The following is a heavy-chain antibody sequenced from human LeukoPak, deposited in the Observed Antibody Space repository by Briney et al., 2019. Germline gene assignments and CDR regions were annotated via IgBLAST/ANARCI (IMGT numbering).Heavy chain of an antibody. CDR3: TRVQAGRAGLMDV. CDR2: ITGSGGST. Sequence: GGSLRLSCAASGFTFNTYAMTWVRRAPGKGLEWVSAITGSGGSTFYADSAKGRFTTSRDNAKNTLYLQMNSLRAEDTALYYCTRVQAGRAGLMDVWGRGTTVTVSS. D-gene: IGHD6-13*01. V-gene: IGHV3-23*01. J-gene: IGHJ6*02. CDR1: GFTFNTYA.